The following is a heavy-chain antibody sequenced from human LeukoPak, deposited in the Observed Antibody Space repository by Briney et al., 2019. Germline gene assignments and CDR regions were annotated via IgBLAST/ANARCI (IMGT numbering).Heavy chain of an antibody. J-gene: IGHJ4*02. D-gene: IGHD3-9*01. CDR1: GYTFTSYA. CDR3: ARGSSNILTGYYPDY. CDR2: INAGNGNT. Sequence: ASVKVSCKASGYTFTSYAMHWVRQAPGQRLEWVGWINAGNGNTKYSQKFQGRVTITRDTSASTAYMELSSLRSEDTAVYYCARGSSNILTGYYPDYWGQGTLVTVSS. V-gene: IGHV1-3*01.